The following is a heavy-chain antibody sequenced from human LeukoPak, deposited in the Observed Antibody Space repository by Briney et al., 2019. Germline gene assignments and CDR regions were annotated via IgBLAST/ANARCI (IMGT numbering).Heavy chain of an antibody. Sequence: GRSLRLSCATSGFTFSDYYMTLIGQATGKGRDWVSYISGSRTYTNYADSVKRRFTIYRDNAKSSLYLQMYSLIAEDTAVYYCARVTFGYSIPGYWGQGTLVTVSS. CDR2: ISGSRTYT. D-gene: IGHD3-10*01. J-gene: IGHJ4*02. V-gene: IGHV3-11*05. CDR3: ARVTFGYSIPGY. CDR1: GFTFSDYY.